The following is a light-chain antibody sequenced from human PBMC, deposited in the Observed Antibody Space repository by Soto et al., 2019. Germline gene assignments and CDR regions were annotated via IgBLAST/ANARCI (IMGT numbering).Light chain of an antibody. CDR2: DAS. J-gene: IGKJ1*01. CDR1: QSITSW. V-gene: IGKV1-5*01. Sequence: DIQMTQSPSTLSASVGDRVTITCRASQSITSWLAWYQQKPGKAPKLLIYDASSLESGVPSRFSGSGSGTEFTLTISSLQPDDFATYYCQQYKTYPGWTFGQGTKVEIK. CDR3: QQYKTYPGWT.